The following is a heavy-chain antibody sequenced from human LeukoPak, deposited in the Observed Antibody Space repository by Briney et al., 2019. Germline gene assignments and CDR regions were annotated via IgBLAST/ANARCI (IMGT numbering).Heavy chain of an antibody. J-gene: IGHJ3*02. V-gene: IGHV3-13*01. D-gene: IGHD5/OR15-5a*01. CDR3: IRGGIRVSGIDAFDI. CDR2: IGIRDDT. CDR1: GFTFRDYD. Sequence: GGSLRLSCAASGFTFRDYDMHWVRQVPGRGLEWVSAIGIRDDTHYPDSVKGRFTISRENAKNSLYLQMNTLRDGDTAMYYCIRGGIRVSGIDAFDIWGQGTMVAVSS.